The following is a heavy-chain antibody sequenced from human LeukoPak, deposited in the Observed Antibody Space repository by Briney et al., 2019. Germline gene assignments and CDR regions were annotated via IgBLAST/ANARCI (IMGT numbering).Heavy chain of an antibody. V-gene: IGHV4-59*08. Sequence: SETLSLTCTVSGGSITSYYWSWIRQPPGKGLEWIGYIRYTGSTSYNPSLKSRVTISADRSKNQFSLNLTSVTAADTAVYYCARYYDVLTAYNLQGFDPWGQGTLVTVSS. CDR3: ARYYDVLTAYNLQGFDP. D-gene: IGHD3-9*01. CDR2: IRYTGST. CDR1: GGSITSYY. J-gene: IGHJ5*02.